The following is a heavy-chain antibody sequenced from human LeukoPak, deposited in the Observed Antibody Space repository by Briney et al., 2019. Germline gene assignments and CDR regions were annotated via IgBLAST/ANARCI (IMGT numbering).Heavy chain of an antibody. CDR1: GLTFSSYW. V-gene: IGHV3-74*01. D-gene: IGHD4-11*01. Sequence: PGGPLRLSCAASGLTFSSYWMHWVRQAPGKGLVWVSRINSDGSSTNYADSVKGRFTISRDNAKNTAYLQMNSLRAEDTAVYYCARPFSAPNSNYAYYFDYWGQGILVTVSS. J-gene: IGHJ4*02. CDR3: ARPFSAPNSNYAYYFDY. CDR2: INSDGSST.